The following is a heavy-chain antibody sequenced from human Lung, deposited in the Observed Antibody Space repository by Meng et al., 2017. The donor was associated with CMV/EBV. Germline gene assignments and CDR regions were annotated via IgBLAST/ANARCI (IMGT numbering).Heavy chain of an antibody. D-gene: IGHD3-10*01. CDR3: AHRPHYYPSGGPGWFDP. CDR2: MYWDDDK. CDR1: GFSLSTSGVG. Sequence: SGXXLAXPTQTLTLTCAFSGFSLSTSGVGVGWIRQPPGKALEWLALMYWDDDKRYSPSLRSRLTITKDTSKNQVVLTMTNMDPVDTATYYCAHRPHYYPSGGPGWFDPWXQGTLVTVSS. J-gene: IGHJ5*02. V-gene: IGHV2-5*02.